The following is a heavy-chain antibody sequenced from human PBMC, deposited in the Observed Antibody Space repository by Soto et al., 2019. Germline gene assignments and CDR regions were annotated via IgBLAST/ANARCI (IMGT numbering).Heavy chain of an antibody. Sequence: ASVKVSCKASGFTFTSSAVQWVRQARGQRLEWIGWIVVGSGNTNYAQKFQERVTITRDMSTSTAYMELSSLRSEDTAVYYCAADRAAADPYYYYYMDVWGKWTTVTVSS. CDR3: AADRAAADPYYYYYMDV. J-gene: IGHJ6*03. V-gene: IGHV1-58*01. CDR2: IVVGSGNT. CDR1: GFTFTSSA. D-gene: IGHD6-13*01.